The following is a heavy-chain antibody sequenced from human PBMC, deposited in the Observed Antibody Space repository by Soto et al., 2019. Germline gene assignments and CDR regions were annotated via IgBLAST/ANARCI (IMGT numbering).Heavy chain of an antibody. CDR1: GSSFSSYG. Sequence: QVQLVESGGGVVQPGRSLRLSCAASGSSFSSYGMHWVRQVPGKGLEWVAVISYDGTYKHYADSVKCRFTVSRDNSKNTMYLQMNSLRAEDRAVYYCAKDRGDYSGSRLFYWGQGTLVTVSS. CDR2: ISYDGTYK. D-gene: IGHD6-13*01. J-gene: IGHJ4*02. CDR3: AKDRGDYSGSRLFY. V-gene: IGHV3-30*18.